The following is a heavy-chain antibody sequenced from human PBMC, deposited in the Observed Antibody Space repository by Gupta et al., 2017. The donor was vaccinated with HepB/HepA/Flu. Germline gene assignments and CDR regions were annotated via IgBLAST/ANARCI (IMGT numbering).Heavy chain of an antibody. CDR1: SFTFSSYA. J-gene: IGHJ4*02. CDR2: VSGSGGST. CDR3: AKDYYYASGTYFDY. D-gene: IGHD3-10*01. V-gene: IGHV3-23*01. Sequence: ELQLLESGGDLVQPGGSLRLSCAASSFTFSSYAMSWVRQAPGKGLVWVSTVSGSGGSTYYADSVKGRFTISRDNSKNTLYLEMNSLRGEDTAVYYCAKDYYYASGTYFDYWGQGTLVTVSS.